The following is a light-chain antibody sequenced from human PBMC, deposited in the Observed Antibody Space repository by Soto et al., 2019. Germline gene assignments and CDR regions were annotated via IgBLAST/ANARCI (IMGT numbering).Light chain of an antibody. CDR3: GSITRSSTSV. CDR2: DVT. Sequence: QSALTQPASVAGSPGQSITISCTGSNTDVGDYNYVSWYRQLPGKAPQLIIYDVTKRPSGVSNRFSGSKSGNTASLTISGIQAEDEGDYYCGSITRSSTSVFGTGTKLTVL. J-gene: IGLJ1*01. V-gene: IGLV2-14*03. CDR1: NTDVGDYNY.